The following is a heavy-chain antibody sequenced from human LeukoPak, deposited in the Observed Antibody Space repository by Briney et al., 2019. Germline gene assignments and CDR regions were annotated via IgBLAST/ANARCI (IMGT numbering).Heavy chain of an antibody. J-gene: IGHJ4*02. CDR2: INPSGGST. CDR1: GYTFTSYY. D-gene: IGHD3-9*01. Sequence: ASVKVSCKASGYTFTSYYMHWVRQAPGQGLEWMGIINPSGGSTSYAQKFQGRVTMTRDMSTSTVYMELSSLRSEDTAVYYCARDSYDILTGPKGENDYWGQGTLVTVSS. V-gene: IGHV1-46*01. CDR3: ARDSYDILTGPKGENDY.